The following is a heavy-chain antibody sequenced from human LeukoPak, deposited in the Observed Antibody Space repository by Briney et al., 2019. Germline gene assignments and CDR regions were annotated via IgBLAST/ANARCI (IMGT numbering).Heavy chain of an antibody. CDR1: GYTFTNYY. Sequence: RASVKVSCKASGYTFTNYYIHWVRQAPGQGLEWMGLINPRDGSTTYAQRFQGRVTMTRETSTSTVYMGLSNLRSDDTAVYYCAKSYGSGRAHDFWGQGTLVTVSS. J-gene: IGHJ4*02. CDR2: INPRDGST. CDR3: AKSYGSGRAHDF. V-gene: IGHV1-46*01. D-gene: IGHD3-10*01.